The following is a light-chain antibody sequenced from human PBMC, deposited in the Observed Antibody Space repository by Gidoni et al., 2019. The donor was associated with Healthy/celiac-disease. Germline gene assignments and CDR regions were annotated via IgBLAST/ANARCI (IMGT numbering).Light chain of an antibody. Sequence: QSALTQPASVSGSPGQSITILCTGTSSDVGSYNLVSWYQQHLDKDPKLMIYEVSKRPSGVSNSFSGSKSGNTASLTISGLKAEDEADYYCCSYAGSSTLVFGGGTKLTVL. CDR3: CSYAGSSTLV. CDR1: SSDVGSYNL. CDR2: EVS. V-gene: IGLV2-23*02. J-gene: IGLJ3*02.